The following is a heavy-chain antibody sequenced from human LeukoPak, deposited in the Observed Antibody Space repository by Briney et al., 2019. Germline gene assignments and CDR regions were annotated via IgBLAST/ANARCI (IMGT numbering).Heavy chain of an antibody. CDR1: GYTFTSYD. Sequence: VASVKVSCKASGYTFTSYDINWVRQATGQGLEWMGWMNPNSGNTGYAQKFQGRVTITRNTSISTAYMELSSLRSEDTAVYYCAREGFRELIRIPCDIWGQGTMVTVSS. CDR2: MNPNSGNT. CDR3: AREGFRELIRIPCDI. V-gene: IGHV1-8*03. D-gene: IGHD3-10*01. J-gene: IGHJ3*02.